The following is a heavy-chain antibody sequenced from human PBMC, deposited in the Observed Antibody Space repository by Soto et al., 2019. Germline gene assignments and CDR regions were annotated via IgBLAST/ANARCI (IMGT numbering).Heavy chain of an antibody. J-gene: IGHJ4*02. CDR3: AHRPSGFTYGFDY. V-gene: IGHV2-5*02. CDR1: GFSLSTRGVG. Sequence: QITLNESGPTLVKPTQTLTLTCTFSGFSLSTRGVGLGWIRQPPGKALEWLAVLYWDDDERYSPSLMSRLTITKDTSKNQVFLTMTIMDPVDTATYYCAHRPSGFTYGFDYWGQGTLVTVSS. D-gene: IGHD4-17*01. CDR2: LYWDDDE.